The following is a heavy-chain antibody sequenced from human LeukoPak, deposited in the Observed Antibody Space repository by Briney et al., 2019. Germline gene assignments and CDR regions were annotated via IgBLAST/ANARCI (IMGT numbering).Heavy chain of an antibody. V-gene: IGHV4-34*01. D-gene: IGHD3-10*01. CDR1: GGSFSGYY. Sequence: PSETLSLTCAVSGGSFSGYYWSWIRQPPGKGLEWIGEINHSGSTNYNPSLKSRVTISVDTSKNQFSLKLSSVTAADTAVYYCAHYYGSGSYYNWFDPWGQGTLVTVSS. J-gene: IGHJ5*02. CDR2: INHSGST. CDR3: AHYYGSGSYYNWFDP.